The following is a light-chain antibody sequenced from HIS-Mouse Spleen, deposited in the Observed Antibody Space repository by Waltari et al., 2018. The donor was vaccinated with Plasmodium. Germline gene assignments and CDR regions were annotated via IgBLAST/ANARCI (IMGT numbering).Light chain of an antibody. Sequence: QSALTQPASVSGSPGQSITISCTGTSSDVGSYNIVSWYQQHPGKAPKPMIYEGSKRPSGVSNRFFGSKSGNTASLTISGLQAEDEADYYCCSYAGSSTFVVFGGGTKLTVL. V-gene: IGLV2-23*03. CDR1: SSDVGSYNI. CDR2: EGS. J-gene: IGLJ2*01. CDR3: CSYAGSSTFVV.